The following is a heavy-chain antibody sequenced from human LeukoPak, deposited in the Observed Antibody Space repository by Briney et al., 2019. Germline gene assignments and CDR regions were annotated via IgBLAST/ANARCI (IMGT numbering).Heavy chain of an antibody. CDR3: AKLIRYSGWPLDY. V-gene: IGHV3-23*01. J-gene: IGHJ4*02. Sequence: GGSLRLSCAASGFTFAASALACVRQAPGKGLEWVSTFTISGDVEKYSDSVRGRFTISRDNSKNTVYLQMNSLRAEDTARYYCAKLIRYSGWPLDYWGQGTLVTVSS. D-gene: IGHD6-19*01. CDR2: FTISGDVE. CDR1: GFTFAASA.